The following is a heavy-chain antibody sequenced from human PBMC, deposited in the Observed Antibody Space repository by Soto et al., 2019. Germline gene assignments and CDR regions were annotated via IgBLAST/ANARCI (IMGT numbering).Heavy chain of an antibody. Sequence: QITLKESGPTLVKPTQTLTLTCTFSGFSLTTQGVHVGWIRQPPGKALEWLALIYWDDNEVYSPSLKTGLSITKSNYNSEVVLTLPPVDSVYTGTYYGVYKELSDYFILFWRQGILVTLSS. CDR3: VYKELSDYFILF. V-gene: IGHV2-5*04. J-gene: IGHJ4*01. CDR2: IYWDDNE. D-gene: IGHD6-25*01. CDR1: GFSLTTQGVH.